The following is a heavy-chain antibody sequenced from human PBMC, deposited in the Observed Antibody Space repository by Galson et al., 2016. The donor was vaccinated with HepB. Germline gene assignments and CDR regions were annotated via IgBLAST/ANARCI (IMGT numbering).Heavy chain of an antibody. D-gene: IGHD2/OR15-2a*01. J-gene: IGHJ6*02. V-gene: IGHV3-13*01. CDR1: GFTFSIHD. Sequence: SLRLSCAASGFTFSIHDMHWVRQAPGKGLEWVSAIETAGDTYYADSVKGRFTISRENAKNSLYLQMNSLRAGDTAVYYCARGKSLLSMPWNYGLDVWGQGTMVAVSS. CDR3: ARGKSLLSMPWNYGLDV. CDR2: IETAGDT.